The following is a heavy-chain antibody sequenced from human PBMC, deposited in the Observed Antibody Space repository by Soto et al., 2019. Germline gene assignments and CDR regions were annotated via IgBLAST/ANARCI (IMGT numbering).Heavy chain of an antibody. Sequence: SETLSLTCTVAGGSISSSSDYWGWIRQPPGKGLEWIGSIYYSWSTNYNPSLKSRVTISVDTSKNQFSLKLSSVTAADTAVYYCARVGVSNYTYAFDYWVQGTLVTVSS. V-gene: IGHV4-39*01. D-gene: IGHD4-4*01. CDR1: GGSISSSSDY. J-gene: IGHJ4*02. CDR3: ARVGVSNYTYAFDY. CDR2: IYYSWST.